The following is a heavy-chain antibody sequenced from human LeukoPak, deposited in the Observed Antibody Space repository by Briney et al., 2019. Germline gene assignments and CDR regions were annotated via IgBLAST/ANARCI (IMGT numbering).Heavy chain of an antibody. Sequence: QPGGSLRLSCAASGITFSTYAMTWVRQAPGKGLEWVSSIRGSGGGTDYADSVKGRFTISRENSRDTLFLQMNSLRAEDTAVYYCTRDPNGDYVGAFDMWGPGTMVTVSS. D-gene: IGHD4-17*01. J-gene: IGHJ3*02. CDR3: TRDPNGDYVGAFDM. CDR2: IRGSGGGT. CDR1: GITFSTYA. V-gene: IGHV3-23*01.